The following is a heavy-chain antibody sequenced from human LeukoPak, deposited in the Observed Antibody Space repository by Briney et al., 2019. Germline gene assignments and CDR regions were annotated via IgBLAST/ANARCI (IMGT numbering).Heavy chain of an antibody. V-gene: IGHV3-15*01. Sequence: GGSLRLSCAASGFTFSNAWMSWVRQAPGKGLEWVGHIKSKTDGGTTDYAAPVKGRFTISRDDSKTTLYLQMNSLKTEDTAVYYCTTAGPRYSLDYWGQGTLVTVSS. J-gene: IGHJ4*02. D-gene: IGHD2-21*01. CDR1: GFTFSNAW. CDR3: TTAGPRYSLDY. CDR2: IKSKTDGGTT.